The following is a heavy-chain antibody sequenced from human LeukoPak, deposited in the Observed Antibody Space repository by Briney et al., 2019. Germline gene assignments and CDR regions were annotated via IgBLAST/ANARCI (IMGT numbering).Heavy chain of an antibody. CDR2: INPNSGGT. CDR3: ARDTPYYYDSSGYRSRFDY. D-gene: IGHD3-22*01. Sequence: ASVKVSCKASGYTFTGYYMHWVRQAPGQGLEWMGWINPNSGGTNYAQKFQGRATMTTDTSTSTAYMELRSLRSDDTAVYYCARDTPYYYDSSGYRSRFDYWGQGTLVTVSS. J-gene: IGHJ4*02. V-gene: IGHV1-2*02. CDR1: GYTFTGYY.